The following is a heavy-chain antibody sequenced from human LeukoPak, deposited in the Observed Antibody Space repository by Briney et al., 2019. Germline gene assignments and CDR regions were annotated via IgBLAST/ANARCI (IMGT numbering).Heavy chain of an antibody. CDR2: MNPNSGNT. J-gene: IGHJ6*02. CDR1: GYTFTSYD. Sequence: ASVKVSCKASGYTFTSYDINWVRQATGQGLEWMGWMNPNSGNTGYTQKFQGRVTMTRNTSISTAYMELSSLRSGDTAVYYCARAAYDFWSGYNYYYYGMDVWGQGTTVTVSS. D-gene: IGHD3-3*01. CDR3: ARAAYDFWSGYNYYYYGMDV. V-gene: IGHV1-8*01.